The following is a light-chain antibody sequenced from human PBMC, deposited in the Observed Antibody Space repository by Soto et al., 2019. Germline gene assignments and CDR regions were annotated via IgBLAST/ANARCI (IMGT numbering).Light chain of an antibody. CDR1: SSDVGSYNR. V-gene: IGLV2-18*02. Sequence: QSALTQPPSVFGSPGQSVAISCTGTSSDVGSYNRVAWYQQPPGTAPKLMISEVNNRPSGVPDRFSGSKSGSTASLTISGLQAEDEDDYYCSSYTSSNTYVFGTGTKVTV. CDR3: SSYTSSNTYV. CDR2: EVN. J-gene: IGLJ1*01.